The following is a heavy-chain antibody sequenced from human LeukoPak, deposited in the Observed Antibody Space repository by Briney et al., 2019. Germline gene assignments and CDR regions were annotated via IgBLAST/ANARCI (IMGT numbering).Heavy chain of an antibody. CDR2: IKQDGSEK. D-gene: IGHD3-10*01. J-gene: IGHJ6*03. Sequence: SGGSLRLSCAASGFTFSSYWMSWVRQAPGKGLEWVANIKQDGSEKYYVDSVKGRFTISRDNAKNSLYLQMNSLRAADTAVYYCARGVGLLWFGEGGSYSNYYMDVWGKGTTVTISS. CDR3: ARGVGLLWFGEGGSYSNYYMDV. V-gene: IGHV3-7*01. CDR1: GFTFSSYW.